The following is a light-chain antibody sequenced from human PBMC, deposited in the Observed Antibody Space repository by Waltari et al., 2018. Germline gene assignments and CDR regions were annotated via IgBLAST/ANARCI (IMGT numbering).Light chain of an antibody. Sequence: DIQMTQSPSTLSASVGDRVPITCRASQRVRTYLAWYQQKPGKAPKLLIYKASTLETGVPSRFSGSGSETDFTLTIASLQPDDFGTYYCQQYNTYSWTFGQGTEVDIK. J-gene: IGKJ1*01. CDR1: QRVRTY. CDR3: QQYNTYSWT. V-gene: IGKV1-5*03. CDR2: KAS.